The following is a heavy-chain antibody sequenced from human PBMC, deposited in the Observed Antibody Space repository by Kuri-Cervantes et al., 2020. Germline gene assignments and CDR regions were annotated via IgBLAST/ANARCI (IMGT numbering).Heavy chain of an antibody. D-gene: IGHD6-19*01. CDR3: ARDGAVTNYFDY. CDR1: GFTFSNSD. CDR2: ISSSGSTI. J-gene: IGHJ4*02. V-gene: IGHV3-48*03. Sequence: GGSLRLSCAASGFTFSNSDMNWVRQAPGKGLEWVSYISSSGSTISYADSVKGRFTISRDNAKKSLYLRMNSLRVEDTAAYYCARDGAVTNYFDYWGQGTLVTVSS.